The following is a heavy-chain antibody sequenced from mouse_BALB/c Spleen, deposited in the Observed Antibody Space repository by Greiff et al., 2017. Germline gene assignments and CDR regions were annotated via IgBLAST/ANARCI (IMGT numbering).Heavy chain of an antibody. V-gene: IGHV2-6-7*01. Sequence: VKLMESGPGLVAPSQSLSITCTVSGFSLTGYGVNWVRQPPGKGLEWLGMIWGDGSTDYNSALKSRLSISKDNSKSQVFLKMNSLQTDDTARYYCASYYGNYVGAMDDWGQGTSVTVAS. CDR2: IWGDGST. D-gene: IGHD2-1*01. J-gene: IGHJ4*01. CDR3: ASYYGNYVGAMDD. CDR1: GFSLTGYG.